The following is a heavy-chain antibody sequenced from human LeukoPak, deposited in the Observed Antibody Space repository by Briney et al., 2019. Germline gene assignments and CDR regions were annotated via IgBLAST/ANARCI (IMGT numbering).Heavy chain of an antibody. J-gene: IGHJ4*02. CDR1: GFTFSSYW. D-gene: IGHD5-12*01. CDR3: AREGRVSGYDFDC. Sequence: GGSLRLSCAASGFTFSSYWMHWLRQAPRKGLVWVSRINSDGSSITYADSVKGRFTISRDNAKNTLYLQMNSLRVEDTAVYYCAREGRVSGYDFDCWGQGTLVTVSS. V-gene: IGHV3-74*03. CDR2: INSDGSSI.